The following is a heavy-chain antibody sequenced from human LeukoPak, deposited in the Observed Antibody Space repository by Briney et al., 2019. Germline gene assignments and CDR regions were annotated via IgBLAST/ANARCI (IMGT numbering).Heavy chain of an antibody. CDR3: ARRGGDYYDECYFDY. V-gene: IGHV3-13*01. D-gene: IGHD3-22*01. J-gene: IGHJ4*02. CDR1: GFTFSSYD. CDR2: IGTAGDT. Sequence: GGSLRLSCAASGFTFSSYDMHWVRQATGKGLEWVSAIGTAGDTYYPGSVKGRFTISRENAKNSLYLQMNSLRAEDTAVYYCARRGGDYYDECYFDYWGQGTLVTVSS.